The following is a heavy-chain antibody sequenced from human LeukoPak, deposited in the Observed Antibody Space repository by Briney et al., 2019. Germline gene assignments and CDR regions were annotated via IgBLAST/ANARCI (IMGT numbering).Heavy chain of an antibody. CDR3: ARAPVVVPPDSSSSNHYYYYYMDV. Sequence: GGSLRLSCAASGFTFSSYSMNWVRQAPGKGLEWVSSISSSSSYIYYADSVKGRFTISRDNAKNSLYLQMNSLRAEDTAVYYCARAPVVVPPDSSSSNHYYYYYMDVWGKGTTVTVSS. CDR2: ISSSSSYI. CDR1: GFTFSSYS. D-gene: IGHD6-6*01. J-gene: IGHJ6*03. V-gene: IGHV3-21*01.